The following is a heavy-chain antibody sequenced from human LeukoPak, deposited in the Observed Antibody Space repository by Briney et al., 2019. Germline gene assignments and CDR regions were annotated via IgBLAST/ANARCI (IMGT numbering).Heavy chain of an antibody. CDR2: IYYSGST. J-gene: IGHJ5*02. CDR1: GGSISSSSYY. V-gene: IGHV4-39*01. CDR3: ARHQDTGTEGWFDP. D-gene: IGHD5-18*01. Sequence: AETLSLTCTVSGGSISSSSYYWGWIRQPPGKGLEWIGSIYYSGSTYYNPSLKSRVTITVDTSKNQFSLKLSSVTAADTAVYYCARHQDTGTEGWFDPWGQGTRDPVSS.